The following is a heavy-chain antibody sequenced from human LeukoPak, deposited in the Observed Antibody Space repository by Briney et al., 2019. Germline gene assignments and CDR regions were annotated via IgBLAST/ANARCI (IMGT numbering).Heavy chain of an antibody. CDR2: INHSGST. V-gene: IGHV4-34*01. J-gene: IGHJ4*02. CDR1: GGSFSGYY. D-gene: IGHD3-22*01. Sequence: PSETLSLTCAVYGGSFSGYYWSWVRQPPGKGLEWIGEINHSGSTNYNPSLQSRVTISVDTSKNHLYLKLSSVTAADTAVYYCARGPGYSYGSAHYYDSSGYRKKISTFDYWGQGTLVTVSS. CDR3: ARGPGYSYGSAHYYDSSGYRKKISTFDY.